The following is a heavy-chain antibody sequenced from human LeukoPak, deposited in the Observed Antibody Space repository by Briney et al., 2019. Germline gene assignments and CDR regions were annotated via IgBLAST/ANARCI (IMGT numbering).Heavy chain of an antibody. D-gene: IGHD5-18*01. CDR1: GDSITTHY. CDR3: ATESWIQGEDY. CDR2: VHYTDSP. V-gene: IGHV4-59*08. Sequence: PSETLSLTCTVSGDSITTHYWSWIRQPPGKGLEWIGYVHYTDSPNFNPSLKSRVTISLDTSKNQFSLRLTSVTAADTAVYYCATESWIQGEDYWGQGTLVTVSS. J-gene: IGHJ4*02.